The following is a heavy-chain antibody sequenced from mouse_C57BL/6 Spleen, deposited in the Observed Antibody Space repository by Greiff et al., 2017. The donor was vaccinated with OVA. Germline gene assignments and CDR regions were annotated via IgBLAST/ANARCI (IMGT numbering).Heavy chain of an antibody. CDR1: GYSITSGYY. CDR3: ARRGTTVVAPYYAMDY. V-gene: IGHV3-6*01. D-gene: IGHD1-1*01. J-gene: IGHJ4*01. Sequence: ESGPGLVKPSQSLSLTCSVTGYSITSGYYWNWIRQFPGNKLEWMGYISYDGSNNYNPSLKNRISITRDTSKNQFFLKLNSVTTEDTATYYCARRGTTVVAPYYAMDYWGQGTSVTVSS. CDR2: ISYDGSN.